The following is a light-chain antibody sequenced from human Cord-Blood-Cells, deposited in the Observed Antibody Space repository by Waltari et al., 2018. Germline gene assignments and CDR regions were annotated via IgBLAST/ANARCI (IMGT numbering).Light chain of an antibody. CDR3: QQYGSSTPWT. CDR1: QSVSSSY. CDR2: GAS. J-gene: IGKJ1*01. V-gene: IGKV3-20*01. Sequence: EIVLTQSPGTLSLSPGERATLSCRASQSVSSSYLAWYQQKPGQAPRLLIYGASSRATSSPDRFSGSGAGTDFTLTISRLEPEDFAVYYCQQYGSSTPWTFGQGTKVEIK.